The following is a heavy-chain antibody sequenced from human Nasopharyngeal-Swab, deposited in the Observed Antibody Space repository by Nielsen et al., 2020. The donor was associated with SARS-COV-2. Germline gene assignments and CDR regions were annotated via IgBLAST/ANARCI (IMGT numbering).Heavy chain of an antibody. V-gene: IGHV3-30-3*01. CDR3: ASYSTYYTMDV. CDR1: GFTFSSYA. Sequence: GESLKISCAASGFTFSSYAMHWVRQAPGKGLEWVAVISYDGSNKYYADSVKGRFTISRDNSKNTLYLQMNSLRAEDTALYYCASYSTYYTMDVWGQGTTVIVSS. CDR2: ISYDGSNK. J-gene: IGHJ6*02. D-gene: IGHD4-11*01.